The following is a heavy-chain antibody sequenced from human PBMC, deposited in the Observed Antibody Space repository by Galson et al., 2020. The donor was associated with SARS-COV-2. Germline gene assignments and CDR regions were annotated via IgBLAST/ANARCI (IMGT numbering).Heavy chain of an antibody. Sequence: ASETLSLTCTVSGGSISSYYWSWIRQPPGKGLEWIGYIYYSGSTNYNPSLKSRVTISVDTSKNQFSLKLSSVTAADTAVYYCARTSMIPLYYYYYGMDVWGQGTTVTVSS. CDR2: IYYSGST. CDR3: ARTSMIPLYYYYYGMDV. CDR1: GGSISSYY. V-gene: IGHV4-59*01. J-gene: IGHJ6*02. D-gene: IGHD3-16*01.